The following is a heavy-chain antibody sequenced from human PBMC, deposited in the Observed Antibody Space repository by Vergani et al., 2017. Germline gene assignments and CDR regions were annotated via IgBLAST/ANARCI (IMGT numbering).Heavy chain of an antibody. CDR1: SFKLGDYG. Sequence: VQLVESGGGLVPPGRSLRLSCTPSSFKLGDYGMHWVRQAPGRGLEWVSMTWYEGNNNYYADSVKGRFTISKDISMNTLYLQMNSLGGDDTAVYYCARETRDTPSSLDYWGQGTLVTVSS. D-gene: IGHD5-24*01. J-gene: IGHJ4*02. CDR3: ARETRDTPSSLDY. CDR2: TWYEGNNN. V-gene: IGHV3-33*01.